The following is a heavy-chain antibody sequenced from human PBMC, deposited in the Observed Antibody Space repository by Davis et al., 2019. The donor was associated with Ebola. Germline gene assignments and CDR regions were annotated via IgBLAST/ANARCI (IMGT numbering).Heavy chain of an antibody. Sequence: GESLKISCKGSGYSFTSYSIGWVRQMPGKGLEWMGIIYPGDSDARYSPSFQGQVTISADTSISTAYLQWSSLKASDTAMYYCARLDSTGYYYLSRYFDLWGRGTLVTVSS. D-gene: IGHD3-22*01. V-gene: IGHV5-51*01. CDR3: ARLDSTGYYYLSRYFDL. CDR2: IYPGDSDA. CDR1: GYSFTSYS. J-gene: IGHJ2*01.